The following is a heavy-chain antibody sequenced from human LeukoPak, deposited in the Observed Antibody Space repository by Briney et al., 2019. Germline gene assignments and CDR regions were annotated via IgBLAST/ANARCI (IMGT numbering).Heavy chain of an antibody. D-gene: IGHD5-18*01. CDR3: AKDAQGYSYGPES. V-gene: IGHV3-9*01. J-gene: IGHJ5*02. Sequence: GGSLRLSCAASGFTFDDYAMHWVRQAPGKXXEWVSGISWNSGSIDYADSVKGRFIISRDNAKNSLYLQMNSLRAEDTALYYCAKDAQGYSYGPESWGQGTLVTVSS. CDR1: GFTFDDYA. CDR2: ISWNSGSI.